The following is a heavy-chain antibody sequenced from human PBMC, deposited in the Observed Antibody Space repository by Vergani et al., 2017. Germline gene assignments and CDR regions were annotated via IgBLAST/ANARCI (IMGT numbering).Heavy chain of an antibody. CDR3: ARLRPVQLEPRYFDY. CDR1: GYSFTSYW. D-gene: IGHD1-1*01. V-gene: IGHV5-51*01. CDR2: IYPGDSDT. Sequence: EVQLVQSGAEVKKPGESLTISCKVSGYSFTSYWIVWVRQMPGKGLEWMGIIYPGDSDTRYSPSFHGQVTLSADTSISTAYLQWSSLKASDTAMYYCARLRPVQLEPRYFDYWGQGTLVTVSS. J-gene: IGHJ4*02.